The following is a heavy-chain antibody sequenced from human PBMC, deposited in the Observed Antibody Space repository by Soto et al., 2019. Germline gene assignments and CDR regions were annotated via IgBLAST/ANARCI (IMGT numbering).Heavy chain of an antibody. V-gene: IGHV1-46*01. Sequence: GASVKVSCKASGYTFTSYYMHWVRQAPGQRLEWMGIINPSGGSTSYAQKFQGRVTMTRDTSTSTVYMELSSLRSEDTAVYYCARGAVAGTIYYYYYYGMDVWGQGTTVTVSS. D-gene: IGHD6-19*01. CDR1: GYTFTSYY. J-gene: IGHJ6*02. CDR2: INPSGGST. CDR3: ARGAVAGTIYYYYYYGMDV.